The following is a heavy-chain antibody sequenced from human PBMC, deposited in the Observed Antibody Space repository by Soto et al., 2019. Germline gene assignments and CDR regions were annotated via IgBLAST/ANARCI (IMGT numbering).Heavy chain of an antibody. J-gene: IGHJ4*02. CDR2: MSSSSGTT. CDR3: AKNNYGGNSVDY. CDR1: GFTFSLYE. D-gene: IGHD4-17*01. Sequence: EVQLVESGGGLIQPGGFLRLSCAASGFTFSLYEMNWVRQAPGKGLEWVAYMSSSSGTTYYADSVKGRFTISRDNAKNSVYLQMNSLRAEDTAVYYCAKNNYGGNSVDYWGQGTLVTVSS. V-gene: IGHV3-48*03.